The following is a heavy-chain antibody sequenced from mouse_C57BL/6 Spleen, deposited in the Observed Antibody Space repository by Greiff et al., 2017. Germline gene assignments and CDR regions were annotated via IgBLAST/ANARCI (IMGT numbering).Heavy chain of an antibody. J-gene: IGHJ1*03. V-gene: IGHV1-81*01. Sequence: QVQLQQSGAELARPGASVKLSCKASGYTFTSYGISWVKQRPGQGLEWIGEIYPRSGNTYYNEKFKGKATLTADKSSSTAYMELRILTSEDSAVYFCARPFDTTVVDVWYFDVWGTGTTVTVSS. CDR3: ARPFDTTVVDVWYFDV. CDR2: IYPRSGNT. CDR1: GYTFTSYG. D-gene: IGHD1-1*01.